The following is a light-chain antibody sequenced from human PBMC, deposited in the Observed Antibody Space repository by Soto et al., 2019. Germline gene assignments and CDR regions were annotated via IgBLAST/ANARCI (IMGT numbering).Light chain of an antibody. V-gene: IGKV3-11*01. CDR3: QQRSNWPSIT. Sequence: EIVLTQSPATLSLSPGERATLSCRASQSVSSYLAWYQQKPGQAPRLLIYDASNRATGIAARFSGSGSGTDFTLTISSLEPDDFAVYYCQQRSNWPSITFGQGTRLEIK. CDR2: DAS. J-gene: IGKJ5*01. CDR1: QSVSSY.